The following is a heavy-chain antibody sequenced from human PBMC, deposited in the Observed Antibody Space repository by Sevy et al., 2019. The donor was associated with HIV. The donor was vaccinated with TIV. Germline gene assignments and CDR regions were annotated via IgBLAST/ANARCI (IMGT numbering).Heavy chain of an antibody. D-gene: IGHD6-19*01. CDR3: ARSSGFFFFDY. CDR2: IKSDGSST. Sequence: GESLKISCAASGFTFSNYWMHWVRQAPGKGLVWVSRIKSDGSSTSYADSVKGRFTISRDNAKNTLYLQMNSLRADDTAVYYCARSSGFFFFDYWGQGTLVTVSS. J-gene: IGHJ4*02. V-gene: IGHV3-74*01. CDR1: GFTFSNYW.